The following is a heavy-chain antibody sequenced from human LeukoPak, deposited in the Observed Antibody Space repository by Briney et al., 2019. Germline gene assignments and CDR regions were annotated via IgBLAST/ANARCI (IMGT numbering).Heavy chain of an antibody. CDR3: AKDVVAVAGTTDAFDI. Sequence: PGGSLRLSCAASGFTFSSYAMSWVRQAPGKRLEWVSAISGSGGSTYYADSVKGRFTISRDNSKNTLYLQMNSLRAEDTAVYYCAKDVVAVAGTTDAFDIWGQGTMVTVSS. J-gene: IGHJ3*02. V-gene: IGHV3-23*01. D-gene: IGHD6-19*01. CDR2: ISGSGGST. CDR1: GFTFSSYA.